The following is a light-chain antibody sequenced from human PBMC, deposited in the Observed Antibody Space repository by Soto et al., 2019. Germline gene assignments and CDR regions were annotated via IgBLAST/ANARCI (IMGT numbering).Light chain of an antibody. CDR3: CSYADIYTLGVV. Sequence: QSALTQPRSVSGSPGQSVTISCTGTSSDVGAYNYVSWYQRHPGKAPKLMIFDVNKRPSGVPDRFSGSKSGNTASLTITGLQAEGEADYYCCSYADIYTLGVVFGGGTKVTVL. V-gene: IGLV2-11*01. CDR1: SSDVGAYNY. J-gene: IGLJ3*02. CDR2: DVN.